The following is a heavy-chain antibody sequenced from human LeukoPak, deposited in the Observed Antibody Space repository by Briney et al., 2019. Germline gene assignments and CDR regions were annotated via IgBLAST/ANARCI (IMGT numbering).Heavy chain of an antibody. CDR2: ISGSGGST. D-gene: IGHD5-18*01. CDR3: AISPGYSYGYVDY. Sequence: PGGSLRLSCAASGFTFSSYSMNWVRQAPGKGLEWVSAISGSGGSTYYADSVKGRFTISRDNSKNTLYLQMNSLRAEDTAVYYCAISPGYSYGYVDYWGQGTLVTVSS. CDR1: GFTFSSYS. J-gene: IGHJ4*02. V-gene: IGHV3-23*01.